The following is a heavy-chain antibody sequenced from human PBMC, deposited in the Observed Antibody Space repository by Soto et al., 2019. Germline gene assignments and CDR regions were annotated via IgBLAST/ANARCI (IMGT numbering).Heavy chain of an antibody. CDR1: GYTFTSYG. V-gene: IGHV1-18*01. CDR3: ARGRYGDY. Sequence: QVHLVQSGAEVKKPGASVKVSCKASGYTFTSYGITWVRQAPGQGLEWMGWISAHNGNTDYAPKLQGRVIVTRDTSPSTAYMELRSLRSDDTAVYYCARGRYGDYWGQGALVTVSS. D-gene: IGHD1-1*01. CDR2: ISAHNGNT. J-gene: IGHJ4*02.